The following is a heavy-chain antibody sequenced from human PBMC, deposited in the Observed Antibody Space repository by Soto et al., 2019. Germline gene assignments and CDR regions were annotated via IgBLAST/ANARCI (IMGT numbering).Heavy chain of an antibody. D-gene: IGHD6-13*01. CDR3: AITPLGVAAAGPPWYTHL. CDR1: GGTFSSYT. V-gene: IGHV1-69*02. Sequence: SVKVSCKASGGTFSSYTISWVRQAPGQGLEWMGRIIPILGIAIYAQKFQGRVTITADKSTSTAYMELSSLRSEDTAVYYCAITPLGVAAAGPPWYTHLSGRALLLTVSS. CDR2: IIPILGIA. J-gene: IGHJ2*01.